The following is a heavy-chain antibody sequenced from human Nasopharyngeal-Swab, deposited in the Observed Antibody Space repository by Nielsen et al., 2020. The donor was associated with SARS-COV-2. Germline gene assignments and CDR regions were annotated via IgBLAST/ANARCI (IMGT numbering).Heavy chain of an antibody. CDR2: ISRSGDTT. Sequence: GESLKISCAASGFTFSDYSMNWIRQAPGKGPEWVAYISRSGDTTYYADSVLGRFTISRDNAKNSLYLQMNSLRGKDTALYYCARGSDTPDPWGQGTLVTVSS. V-gene: IGHV3-48*04. J-gene: IGHJ5*02. CDR3: ARGSDTPDP. CDR1: GFTFSDYS.